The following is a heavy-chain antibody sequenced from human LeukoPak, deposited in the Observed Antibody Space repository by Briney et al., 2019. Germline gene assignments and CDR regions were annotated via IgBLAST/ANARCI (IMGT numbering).Heavy chain of an antibody. J-gene: IGHJ4*02. V-gene: IGHV4-59*01. CDR2: IFSSGST. Sequence: SETLSLTCSVSGGSISSYYWSWIRQPPGKGLEWIGYIFSSGSTNYNPSLKSRVTMSVDTSKNQLSLKLNSVTAADTAVYYCARAHTSSWYMDYWGQGTLVTVSS. D-gene: IGHD6-13*01. CDR1: GGSISSYY. CDR3: ARAHTSSWYMDY.